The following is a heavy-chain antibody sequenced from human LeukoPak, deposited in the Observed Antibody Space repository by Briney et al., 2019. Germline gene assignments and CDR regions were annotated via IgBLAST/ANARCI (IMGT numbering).Heavy chain of an antibody. J-gene: IGHJ4*02. V-gene: IGHV3-23*01. CDR1: GFTFSSYA. CDR3: ARDTAFSDY. CDR2: ISGSGGST. Sequence: GGSLRLSCAASGFTFSSYAMSWVRQAPGKGLEWVSAISGSGGSTYYADSVKGRFTISRDNTKNSLFLQMNSLRAEDTAVYYCARDTAFSDYWGQGTLVTVSS. D-gene: IGHD5-18*01.